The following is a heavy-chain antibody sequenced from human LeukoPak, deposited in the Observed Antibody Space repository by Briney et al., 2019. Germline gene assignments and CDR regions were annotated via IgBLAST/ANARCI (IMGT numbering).Heavy chain of an antibody. V-gene: IGHV3-30-3*01. Sequence: GGSLRPSCAASGFTFSTSSMHWVRQAPGKGLEWVAVTSYDESIKVYAESVKGRFTISRDNSENTLYLQMNSLKFEDTAVYYCATEGHSSGWAGTFDIWGQGTMVTISS. CDR2: TSYDESIK. CDR3: ATEGHSSGWAGTFDI. D-gene: IGHD6-25*01. J-gene: IGHJ3*02. CDR1: GFTFSTSS.